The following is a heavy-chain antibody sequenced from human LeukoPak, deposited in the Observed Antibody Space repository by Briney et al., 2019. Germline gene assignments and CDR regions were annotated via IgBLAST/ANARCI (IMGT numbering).Heavy chain of an antibody. J-gene: IGHJ6*02. V-gene: IGHV4-31*03. Sequence: SETLSLTCTVSGGSISSGGYYWSWIRQPPGKGLEWLGHIYYSGSTYYNPSLKSRVTKSVDTSNNQFSLKLSSVTAADTAVYYCAREVQQFDSSGYRYSYGMDVWGQGTTVTVSS. CDR2: IYYSGST. D-gene: IGHD3-22*01. CDR3: AREVQQFDSSGYRYSYGMDV. CDR1: GGSISSGGYY.